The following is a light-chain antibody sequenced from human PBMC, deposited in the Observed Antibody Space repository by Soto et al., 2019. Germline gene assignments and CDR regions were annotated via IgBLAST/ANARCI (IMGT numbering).Light chain of an antibody. CDR3: QQDNNYPLT. CDR2: DAS. Sequence: IQMTQFPATLSASVGDRVTITCRASQSVRSWLAWYQQKPGRAPKFLIYDASSLEGGVPSRFSSSGSGKEFTLTISNQQPDFFTTYYRQQDNNYPLTFGGGTKVDIK. CDR1: QSVRSW. J-gene: IGKJ4*01. V-gene: IGKV1-5*01.